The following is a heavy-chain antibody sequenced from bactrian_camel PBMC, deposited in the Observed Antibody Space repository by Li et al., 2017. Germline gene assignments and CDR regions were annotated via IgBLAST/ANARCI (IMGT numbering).Heavy chain of an antibody. CDR1: VDTIGRYC. CDR3: AADRRTRPGSANRY. Sequence: VQLVESGGGSVQAGGSLRLSCVASVDTIGRYCMGWFRQIPDKEREGVAGIESDGGTSYADSVKGRFTMSRDSFKNMVYLQMDRLKPNDTAMYYCAADRRTRPGSANRYWGQGTQVTVS. V-gene: IGHV3S9*01. CDR2: IESDGGT. J-gene: IGHJ4*01.